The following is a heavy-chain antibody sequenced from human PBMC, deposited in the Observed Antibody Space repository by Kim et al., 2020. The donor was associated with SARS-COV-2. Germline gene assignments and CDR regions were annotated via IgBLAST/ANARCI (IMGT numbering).Heavy chain of an antibody. CDR2: INHSGST. V-gene: IGHV4-34*01. Sequence: SETLSLTCAVYGGSFSGYYWSWIRQPPGKGLEWIGEINHSGSTNYNPSLKSRVTISVDTSKNQFSLKLSSVTAADTAVYYCARVPLAAAGNHHTPADAFDIWGQGTMVTVSS. CDR3: ARVPLAAAGNHHTPADAFDI. CDR1: GGSFSGYY. D-gene: IGHD6-13*01. J-gene: IGHJ3*02.